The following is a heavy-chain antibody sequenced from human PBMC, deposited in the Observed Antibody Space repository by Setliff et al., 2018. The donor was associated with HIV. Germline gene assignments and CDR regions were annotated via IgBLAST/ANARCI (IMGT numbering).Heavy chain of an antibody. V-gene: IGHV1-2*06. J-gene: IGHJ3*02. CDR2: INPNSGGT. CDR3: ASKVYYTYGVCLDAFDI. Sequence: ASVKVSCKASGYTFTTYNINWVRQAPGQGLEWMGRINPNSGGTNYAQKFQGRVTMTRDTSISTAYMELSRLRSDDTAVYYCASKVYYTYGVCLDAFDIWGQGTMVTVSS. D-gene: IGHD2-8*01. CDR1: GYTFTTYN.